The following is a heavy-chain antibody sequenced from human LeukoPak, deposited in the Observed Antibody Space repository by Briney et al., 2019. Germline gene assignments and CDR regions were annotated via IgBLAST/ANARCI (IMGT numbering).Heavy chain of an antibody. J-gene: IGHJ6*02. V-gene: IGHV3-23*01. CDR3: AKDRGYGDPYYYYGMDV. CDR1: GFTFSSYA. Sequence: GGSLRLFCAASGFTFSSYAMSWVRQAPGKGLEWVSAISGSGGSTYYADSVKGRFTISRDNSKNTLYLQMNSLRAEDTAVYYCAKDRGYGDPYYYYGMDVWGQGTTVTVSS. D-gene: IGHD4-17*01. CDR2: ISGSGGST.